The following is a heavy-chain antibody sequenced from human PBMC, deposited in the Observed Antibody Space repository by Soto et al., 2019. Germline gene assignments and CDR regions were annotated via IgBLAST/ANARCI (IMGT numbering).Heavy chain of an antibody. V-gene: IGHV3-7*01. CDR3: ARERYYYGSGDY. Sequence: EVQVVESGGGLVQPGGSLRLYCAASGFTFSSYWMSWVRQAPGKGLEWVANIKEDGSEKNYVDSVKGQFTISRDNAKNSLYMQMNSLRAEDTAVYYCARERYYYGSGDYWGQGTLVTVSS. CDR2: IKEDGSEK. D-gene: IGHD3-10*01. J-gene: IGHJ4*02. CDR1: GFTFSSYW.